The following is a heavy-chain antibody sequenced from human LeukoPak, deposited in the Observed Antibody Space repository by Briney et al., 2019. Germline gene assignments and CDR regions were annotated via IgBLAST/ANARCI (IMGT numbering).Heavy chain of an antibody. CDR1: GYSFTSYW. CDR3: ARRAYYYGSGKDWFDP. J-gene: IGHJ5*02. CDR2: IYPGDSDSSI. V-gene: IGHV5-51*01. Sequence: GESLKISCKGSGYSFTSYWIGWVRQMPGKGLEWMGIIYPGDSDSSIRYSPSFQGQVTISVDKSISTAYLQWSSLKASDTAMYYCARRAYYYGSGKDWFDPWGQGTLVTVSS. D-gene: IGHD3-10*01.